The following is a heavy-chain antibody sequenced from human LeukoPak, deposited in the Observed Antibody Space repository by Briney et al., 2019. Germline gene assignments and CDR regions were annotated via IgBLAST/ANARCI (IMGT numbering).Heavy chain of an antibody. CDR2: FYIVGRT. J-gene: IGHJ3*02. CDR1: GFTVSSNY. Sequence: GGSLRLSCAASGFTVSSNYMSWVRQAPGKGLEWVSVFYIVGRTYYADSVKGRFTISRDNSKNTLYLQMNSLRAEDTAVYYCARGRHMSGSYWGSLTIGGADYAFDIWGQGTMVTVS. CDR3: ARGRHMSGSYWGSLTIGGADYAFDI. V-gene: IGHV3-66*01. D-gene: IGHD1-26*01.